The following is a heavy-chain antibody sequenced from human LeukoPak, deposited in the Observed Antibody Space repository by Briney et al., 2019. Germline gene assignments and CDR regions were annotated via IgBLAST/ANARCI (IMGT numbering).Heavy chain of an antibody. Sequence: GASVKVSCKASGGTFSSYAISWVRQAPGQGLEWMGRIIPIFGTANYAQKFQGRVTITTDESTSTAYMELSSLRSEDTAVYYCARAGTENFSNNWFDPWGQGTLVTVSS. V-gene: IGHV1-69*05. J-gene: IGHJ5*02. D-gene: IGHD3-10*01. CDR3: ARAGTENFSNNWFDP. CDR2: IIPIFGTA. CDR1: GGTFSSYA.